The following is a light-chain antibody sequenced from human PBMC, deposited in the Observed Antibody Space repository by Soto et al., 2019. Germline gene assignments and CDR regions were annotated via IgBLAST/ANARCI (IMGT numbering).Light chain of an antibody. CDR1: SSDVGGYNY. CDR3: SSYTSSSPYV. CDR2: EVS. V-gene: IGLV2-14*01. J-gene: IGLJ1*01. Sequence: QSALTQPASVSGSPGQSITISCTGTSSDVGGYNYVSWDQQHPGKAPKLMIYEVSNLPSGVSNRFSGSKSGNTASLTISGLQAEDEADYYCSSYTSSSPYVFGTGTKLTVL.